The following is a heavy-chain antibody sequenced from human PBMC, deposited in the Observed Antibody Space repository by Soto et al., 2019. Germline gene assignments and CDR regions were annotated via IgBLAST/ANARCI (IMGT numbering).Heavy chain of an antibody. V-gene: IGHV1-3*01. CDR3: ARDRVSLAMFGVPVGVFKN. CDR1: GYTFTTFA. J-gene: IGHJ4*02. CDR2: INAGSGYT. Sequence: ASVKVSCKASGYTFTTFAMHWVRQAPGQRPEWLGWINAGSGYTKYSQNFQDRVAISSDTSASTAYMELSSLRSGDTAIYYCARDRVSLAMFGVPVGVFKNWGQGTLVTVSS. D-gene: IGHD3-3*01.